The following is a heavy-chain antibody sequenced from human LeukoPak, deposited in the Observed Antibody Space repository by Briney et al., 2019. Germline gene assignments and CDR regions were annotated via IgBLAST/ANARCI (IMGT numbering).Heavy chain of an antibody. CDR3: ARGQTSVVTAIPYYFDY. Sequence: SETLSLTCAVYGGSFSGYYWSWIRQPPGKGLAWIAEINHSGSTNYSPSLKSRVTISVDTSKNQFSLKLSSVTAVDTAVFYCARGQTSVVTAIPYYFDYWGRGTLVTVSS. D-gene: IGHD2-21*02. V-gene: IGHV4-34*01. CDR2: INHSGST. CDR1: GGSFSGYY. J-gene: IGHJ4*02.